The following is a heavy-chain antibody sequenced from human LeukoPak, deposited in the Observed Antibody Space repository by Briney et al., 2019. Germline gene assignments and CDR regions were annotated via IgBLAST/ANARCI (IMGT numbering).Heavy chain of an antibody. V-gene: IGHV4-4*09. Sequence: SETLSLTCTTSVVSINRFYWSWVRQPPGKGLEWIGNIYSGVPTYFNPSLKSRVTISVDTSKNQFSLNLTSVTAAETAMYYCVHTAGWPGFDYWGQGILVTVSS. J-gene: IGHJ4*02. CDR1: VVSINRFY. CDR3: VHTAGWPGFDY. CDR2: IYSGVPT. D-gene: IGHD6-13*01.